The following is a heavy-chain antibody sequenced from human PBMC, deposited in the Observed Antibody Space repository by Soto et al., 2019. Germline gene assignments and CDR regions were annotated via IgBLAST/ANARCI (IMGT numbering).Heavy chain of an antibody. Sequence: QVQLQESGPGLVKPSETLSLTCTVSGGSISSYYWSWIRQPPGKGLEWIGSIYYSGSTNYNPSLKSRVTISVDTSKNQFSLKLSSVTAADTGVYYCARPHGGSSGWDNWFDPWGQGTLVTVSS. CDR2: IYYSGST. CDR3: ARPHGGSSGWDNWFDP. V-gene: IGHV4-59*01. D-gene: IGHD6-25*01. J-gene: IGHJ5*02. CDR1: GGSISSYY.